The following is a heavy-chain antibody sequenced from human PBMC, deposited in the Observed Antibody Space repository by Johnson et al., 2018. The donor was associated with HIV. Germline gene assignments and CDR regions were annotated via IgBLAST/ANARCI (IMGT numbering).Heavy chain of an antibody. Sequence: RLSCAASGFTFSDYWMSWVRQAPGKGLEWVSGISGSGGSTYYADSVKGRFTISRDNSKNTLYLQMNSLRAEDTAVYYCARASPPWGARGDIWGQGTMVTVSS. CDR1: GFTFSDYW. CDR3: ARASPPWGARGDI. V-gene: IGHV3-23*01. D-gene: IGHD1-26*01. CDR2: ISGSGGST. J-gene: IGHJ3*02.